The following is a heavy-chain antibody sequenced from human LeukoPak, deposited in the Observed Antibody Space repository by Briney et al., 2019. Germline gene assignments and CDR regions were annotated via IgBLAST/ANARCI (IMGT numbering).Heavy chain of an antibody. CDR1: GFTFSNSG. CDR2: IRYDGSNE. D-gene: IGHD6-19*01. V-gene: IGHV3-30*02. J-gene: IGHJ5*02. CDR3: ARSVAGITWFNP. Sequence: GGSLRLACTASGFTFSNSGMHWVRQAPGKGLEWVAFIRYDGSNEFYVDSVKGLFTISRDNSMNTLNLQISSLRPEDTAVYYCARSVAGITWFNPWGQGTLVTVSS.